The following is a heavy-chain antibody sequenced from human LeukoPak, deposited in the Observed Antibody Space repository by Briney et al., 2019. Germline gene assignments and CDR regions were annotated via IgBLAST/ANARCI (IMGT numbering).Heavy chain of an antibody. CDR1: GYTFTSYY. J-gene: IGHJ3*02. CDR2: INPSGGST. Sequence: GASVKVSCKASGYTFTSYYMHWVRQAPGQGLEWMGIINPSGGSTSYAQKFQGRVTMTRDTSTSTVYMELSSLRSEHTAVYYCARVEYGGNSGDAFDIWGQGTVVTVSS. V-gene: IGHV1-46*01. CDR3: ARVEYGGNSGDAFDI. D-gene: IGHD4-23*01.